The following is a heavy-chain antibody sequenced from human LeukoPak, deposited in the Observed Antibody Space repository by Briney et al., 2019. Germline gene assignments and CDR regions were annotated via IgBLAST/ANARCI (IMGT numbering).Heavy chain of an antibody. V-gene: IGHV3-53*01. J-gene: IGHJ5*02. Sequence: GGSLRLSCAASGFTVSSNYMSWVRQAPGKGLEWVSAIYSGGSTYYADSVKGRFTISRDNSKNTLYLQMNSLRAEDTAVYYCARDVEGLFDPWGQGTLVTVSS. CDR1: GFTVSSNY. CDR2: IYSGGST. CDR3: ARDVEGLFDP. D-gene: IGHD5-24*01.